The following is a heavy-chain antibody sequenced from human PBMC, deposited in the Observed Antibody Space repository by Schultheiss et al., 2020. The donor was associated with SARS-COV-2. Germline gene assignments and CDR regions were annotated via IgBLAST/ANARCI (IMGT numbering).Heavy chain of an antibody. D-gene: IGHD4-23*01. Sequence: GGSLRLSCAASGLTFSRFGMHWVRQAPGKGLEWMATISYDGSISYYADSVKGRFTISRDNSKNTLYLQMNSLRAEDTAVYYCARDSLATVVTLNWFDPWSQGTLVTVSS. CDR3: ARDSLATVVTLNWFDP. V-gene: IGHV3-30*03. CDR2: ISYDGSIS. CDR1: GLTFSRFG. J-gene: IGHJ5*02.